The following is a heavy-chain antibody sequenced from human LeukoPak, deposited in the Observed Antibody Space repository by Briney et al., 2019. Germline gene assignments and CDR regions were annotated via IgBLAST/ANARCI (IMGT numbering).Heavy chain of an antibody. J-gene: IGHJ5*02. CDR2: ISGSGGST. D-gene: IGHD2-2*01. Sequence: PGGSLRLSCAASGFTFSSYAMSWVRQAPGEGLEWVSAISGSGGSTYYADSVKGRFTISRDNSKNTLYLQMNSLRAEDTAVYYCAKDFVVVPAASYWFDPWGQGTLVTVSS. V-gene: IGHV3-23*01. CDR1: GFTFSSYA. CDR3: AKDFVVVPAASYWFDP.